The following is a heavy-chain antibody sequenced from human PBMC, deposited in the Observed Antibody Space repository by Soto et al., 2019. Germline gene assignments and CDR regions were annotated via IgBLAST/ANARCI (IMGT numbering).Heavy chain of an antibody. CDR3: ARDRDYYDSSGYYVYYFDY. D-gene: IGHD3-22*01. CDR2: IYYSGST. V-gene: IGHV4-59*01. CDR1: GDSISGYY. Sequence: TLSLTCTVSGDSISGYYWSWIRQPPGKGLEWIGYIYYSGSTNYNPSLKSRVTISLDMSKNQFSLKLRSVTAADTAVYFCARDRDYYDSSGYYVYYFDYWGQGTLVTVSS. J-gene: IGHJ4*02.